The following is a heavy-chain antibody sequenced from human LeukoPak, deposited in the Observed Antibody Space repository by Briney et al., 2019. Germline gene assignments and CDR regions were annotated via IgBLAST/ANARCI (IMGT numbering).Heavy chain of an antibody. CDR1: GFTFSGYA. V-gene: IGHV3-23*01. CDR3: AKTYCSGGSCYSERSMDV. Sequence: GGSLRLSCAASGFTFSGYAMSWVRQAPGKGLEWVSAISGSGGSTYYADSVKGRFTISRDNSKNTLYLQMNSLRAEDTAVYYCAKTYCSGGSCYSERSMDVWGQGTTVTVSS. D-gene: IGHD2-15*01. J-gene: IGHJ6*02. CDR2: ISGSGGST.